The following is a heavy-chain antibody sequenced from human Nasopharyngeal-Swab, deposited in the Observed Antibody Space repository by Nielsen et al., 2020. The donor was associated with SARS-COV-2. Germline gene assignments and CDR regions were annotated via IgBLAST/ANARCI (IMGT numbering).Heavy chain of an antibody. V-gene: IGHV4-4*02. CDR3: ANVRVASAGTFDF. D-gene: IGHD6-13*01. J-gene: IGHJ4*02. CDR2: IHCGGTT. Sequence: WIRQPPGKGPEWIGEIHCGGTTNYNPSLESRVTISLDKSKNQFSLRLNSVTAADTAVYYCANVRVASAGTFDFWGLGTLVTVSS.